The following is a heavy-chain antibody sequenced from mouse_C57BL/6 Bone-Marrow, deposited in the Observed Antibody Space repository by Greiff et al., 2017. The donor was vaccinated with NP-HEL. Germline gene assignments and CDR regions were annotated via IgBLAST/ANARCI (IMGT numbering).Heavy chain of an antibody. D-gene: IGHD2-1*01. V-gene: IGHV14-4*01. CDR3: TTSWYYGNSYYFDY. CDR2: IDPENGDT. CDR1: GFNIKDDY. Sequence: EVQLQQSGAELVRPGASVKLSCTASGFNIKDDYMHWVKQRPEQGLEWIGWIDPENGDTEYASKFQGKATITADTSSNTAYLQLSSLTSEDTAVYYCTTSWYYGNSYYFDYWGQGTTLTVSS. J-gene: IGHJ2*01.